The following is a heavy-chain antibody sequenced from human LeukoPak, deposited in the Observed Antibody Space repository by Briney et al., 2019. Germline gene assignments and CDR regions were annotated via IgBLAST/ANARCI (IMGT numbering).Heavy chain of an antibody. CDR1: GGSISSYY. CDR3: ARGRPRSAYY. CDR2: IYYSGST. J-gene: IGHJ4*02. V-gene: IGHV4-59*12. Sequence: SETLSLTCTVSGGSISSYYWSWIRQPPGKGLEWIGYIYYSGSTNYNPSLKSRVTISVDTSKNQFSLKLGSVTAADTAVYYCARGRPRSAYYWGQGTLVTVSS. D-gene: IGHD4-17*01.